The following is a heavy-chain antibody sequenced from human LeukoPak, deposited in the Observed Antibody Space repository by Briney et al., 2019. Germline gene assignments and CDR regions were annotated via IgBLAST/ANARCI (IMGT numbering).Heavy chain of an antibody. V-gene: IGHV1-18*01. D-gene: IGHD3-22*01. Sequence: GASVKVSCKASGYTFTSSGISWVRQAPGQGREWMGWISAYNGNTNYAQKLQGRVTMTTDTSTSTAYMELRSLRSDDTAVYYCARDTGPLIVSKHYFDYWGQGTLVTVSS. J-gene: IGHJ4*02. CDR1: GYTFTSSG. CDR2: ISAYNGNT. CDR3: ARDTGPLIVSKHYFDY.